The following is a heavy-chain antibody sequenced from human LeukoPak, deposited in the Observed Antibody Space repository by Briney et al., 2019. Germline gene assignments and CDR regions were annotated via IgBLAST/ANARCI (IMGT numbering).Heavy chain of an antibody. CDR3: ARGRGSGWYGRYYFDY. CDR2: MNPNSGNT. J-gene: IGHJ4*02. Sequence: ASVKVSCKASGYTFTSYDTNWVRQATGQGLEWMGWMNPNSGNTGYAQKFQGRVTMTRNTSISTAYMELSSLRSEDTAVYYCARGRGSGWYGRYYFDYWGQGTLVTVSS. V-gene: IGHV1-8*01. CDR1: GYTFTSYD. D-gene: IGHD6-19*01.